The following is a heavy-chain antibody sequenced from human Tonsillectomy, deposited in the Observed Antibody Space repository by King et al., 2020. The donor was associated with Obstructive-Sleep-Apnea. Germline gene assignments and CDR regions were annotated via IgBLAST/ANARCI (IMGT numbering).Heavy chain of an antibody. CDR2: IVVANGNT. D-gene: IGHD1-7*01. CDR1: GFTFTSSA. V-gene: IGHV1-58*01. CDR3: AAPTGTMSRDAFDI. Sequence: VQLVESGPEVKKPGTSVKVSCKASGFTFTSSAVQWVRQARGQRLEWIGWIVVANGNTNYAQKFQERVTITRDMSTSTAYMELSSLRSEDTAVYYCAAPTGTMSRDAFDIWGQGTMVTVSS. J-gene: IGHJ3*02.